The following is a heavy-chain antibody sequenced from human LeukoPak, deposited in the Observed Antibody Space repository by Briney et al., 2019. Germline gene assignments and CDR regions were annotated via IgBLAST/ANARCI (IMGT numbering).Heavy chain of an antibody. V-gene: IGHV1-18*01. J-gene: IGHJ6*02. CDR2: ISAYNGNT. D-gene: IGHD3-10*01. Sequence: ASVKVSCKASGYTFTSYGISWVRQAPGQGLEWMGWISAYNGNTNYAQKLQGRVTMTTDTSTSTAYMELRSLRSDDTAVYYCARDPQYYYGSGSYYMGQNAQLKYYYYYYGMDVWGQGTTVTVSS. CDR3: ARDPQYYYGSGSYYMGQNAQLKYYYYYYGMDV. CDR1: GYTFTSYG.